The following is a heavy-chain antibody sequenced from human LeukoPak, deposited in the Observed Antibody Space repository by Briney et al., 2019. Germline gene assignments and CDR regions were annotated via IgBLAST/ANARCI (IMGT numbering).Heavy chain of an antibody. Sequence: SETLSLTCTVSGGSISSYYWSWIRLPPGKGLEWIGYIYYSGSTNYNPSLKSRVTISVDTSKNQFSLKLSSVTAADTAVYYCARDGSRYCSSTSCYYGFDPWGQGTLVTVSS. CDR1: GGSISSYY. CDR3: ARDGSRYCSSTSCYYGFDP. D-gene: IGHD2-2*01. V-gene: IGHV4-59*01. CDR2: IYYSGST. J-gene: IGHJ5*02.